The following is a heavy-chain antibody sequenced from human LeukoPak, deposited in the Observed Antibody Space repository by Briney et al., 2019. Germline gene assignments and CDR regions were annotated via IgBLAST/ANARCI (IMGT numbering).Heavy chain of an antibody. CDR3: ARDKQLWPRTFDY. CDR1: GFTFSSYS. V-gene: IGHV3-21*01. J-gene: IGHJ4*02. D-gene: IGHD5-18*01. Sequence: GGSLRLSCAASGFTFSSYSMNWVRQAPGKGLEWVSSISSSSSYIYYADSVKGRFTISRDNAKNSLYLQMNSLRAEDTAVYYCARDKQLWPRTFDYWGQGTLVTVSS. CDR2: ISSSSSYI.